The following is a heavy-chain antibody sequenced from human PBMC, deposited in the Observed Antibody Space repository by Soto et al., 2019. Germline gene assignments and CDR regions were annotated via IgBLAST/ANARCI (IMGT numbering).Heavy chain of an antibody. Sequence: LSLTCAVYGGSFSGYYWSWIRQPPGKGLEWIGEINHSGSTNYNPSLKSRVTISVDTSKNQFSLKLSSVTAADTAVYYCARGRERYLYYYYGMDVWRQGTTVTVSS. CDR3: ARGRERYLYYYYGMDV. V-gene: IGHV4-34*01. D-gene: IGHD1-26*01. CDR2: INHSGST. J-gene: IGHJ6*02. CDR1: GGSFSGYY.